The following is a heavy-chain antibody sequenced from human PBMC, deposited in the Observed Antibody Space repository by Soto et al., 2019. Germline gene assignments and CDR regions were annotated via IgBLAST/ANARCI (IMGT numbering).Heavy chain of an antibody. CDR3: AKDDREPYYYDSSGYYCVDY. V-gene: IGHV3-30*18. Sequence: GGSLRLSCAASGFTFSSYGMHWVRQAPGKGLEWVAVISYDGSNKYYADSVKGRFTISRDNSKHTLYLQMNSLRAEDTAVYYCAKDDREPYYYDSSGYYCVDYWGQGTMVTVSS. CDR1: GFTFSSYG. J-gene: IGHJ4*02. CDR2: ISYDGSNK. D-gene: IGHD3-22*01.